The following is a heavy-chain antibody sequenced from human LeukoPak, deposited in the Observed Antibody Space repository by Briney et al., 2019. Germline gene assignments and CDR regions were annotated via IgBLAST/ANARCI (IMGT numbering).Heavy chain of an antibody. V-gene: IGHV3-15*01. CDR3: TTVHDFWSGYYKDY. Sequence: PGGSLRLSCAASGFTFSNAWMSWVRQAPGKGLEWVGRIKSKTDGGTTDYAAPVKGRFTISRDDSKNTLYLQMNSLKTEDTAVYYCTTVHDFWSGYYKDYWGQGTLVTVS. CDR2: IKSKTDGGTT. CDR1: GFTFSNAW. J-gene: IGHJ4*02. D-gene: IGHD3-3*01.